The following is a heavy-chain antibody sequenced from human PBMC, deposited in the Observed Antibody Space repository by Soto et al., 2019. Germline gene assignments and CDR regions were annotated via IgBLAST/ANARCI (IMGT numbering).Heavy chain of an antibody. D-gene: IGHD3-22*01. CDR3: ARWPHGSSGYYYYYYGMDV. CDR1: GYSFTSYW. Sequence: PGESLKISCKGSGYSFTSYWIGWVRQMPGKGLEWMGIIYPGDSDTRYSPSFQGQVTISADKSISTAYLQWSSLKASDTAMYYRARWPHGSSGYYYYYYGMDVWGQGTTVTVSS. J-gene: IGHJ6*02. CDR2: IYPGDSDT. V-gene: IGHV5-51*01.